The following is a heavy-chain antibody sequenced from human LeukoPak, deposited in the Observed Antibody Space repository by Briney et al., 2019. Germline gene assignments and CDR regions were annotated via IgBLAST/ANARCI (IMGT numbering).Heavy chain of an antibody. CDR3: ARGGYGSGNRAYYMDV. V-gene: IGHV4-4*02. CDR1: GVSVSTMNW. Sequence: SGTLSLTCAVSGVSVSTMNWWIWVRQPPGKGLEWIGEMFHSGDTKYNPSLTSRVTISLDKSQNEFSLKLNSVTAADTAVYYCARGGYGSGNRAYYMDVWGKGTTVIVSS. J-gene: IGHJ6*03. D-gene: IGHD3-10*01. CDR2: MFHSGDT.